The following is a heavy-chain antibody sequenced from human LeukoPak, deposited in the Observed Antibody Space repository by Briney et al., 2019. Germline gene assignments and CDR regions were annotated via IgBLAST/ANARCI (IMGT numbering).Heavy chain of an antibody. D-gene: IGHD3-9*01. CDR1: GFTVSNNY. CDR3: AKDIRDHILTGYPDY. J-gene: IGHJ4*02. V-gene: IGHV3-9*01. Sequence: PGGSLRLSCAASGFTVSNNYMNWVRQAPGKGLEWVSGISWNSGSIGYADSVKGRFTISRDNAKNSLYLQMNSLRAEDTALYYCAKDIRDHILTGYPDYWGQGTLVTVSS. CDR2: ISWNSGSI.